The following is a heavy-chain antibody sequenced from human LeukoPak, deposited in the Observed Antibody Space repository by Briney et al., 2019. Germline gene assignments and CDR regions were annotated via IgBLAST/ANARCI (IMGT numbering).Heavy chain of an antibody. CDR3: ARDRLVYYGSGSYSNWFDP. CDR1: GYSISSGYY. Sequence: KPSETLSLTCTVSGYSISSGYYWGWIRQPPGKGLEWIGSIYHSGSTYYNPSLKSRVTISVDTSKNQFSLKLTSVTAADTAVYYCARDRLVYYGSGSYSNWFDPWGQGTLVTVSS. V-gene: IGHV4-38-2*02. J-gene: IGHJ5*02. CDR2: IYHSGST. D-gene: IGHD3-10*01.